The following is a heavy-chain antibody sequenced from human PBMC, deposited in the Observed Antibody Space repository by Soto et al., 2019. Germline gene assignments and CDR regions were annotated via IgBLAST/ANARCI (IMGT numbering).Heavy chain of an antibody. CDR2: ISYDGQKT. J-gene: IGHJ6*01. CDR3: AKDTLDCSGGDCPLYEYYGMDV. V-gene: IGHV3-30*18. D-gene: IGHD2-15*01. Sequence: WGSLRRSCAAWRFGFSNYGLHWVRQTPGKGLEWLPVISYDGQKTLIADAGKGGFSISRDNTKNTLNLQRDSLRAEDTAVYYCAKDTLDCSGGDCPLYEYYGMDVWGRGTTVTVAS. CDR1: RFGFSNYG.